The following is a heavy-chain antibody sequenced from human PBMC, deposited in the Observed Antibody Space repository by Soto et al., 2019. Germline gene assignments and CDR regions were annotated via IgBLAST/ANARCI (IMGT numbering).Heavy chain of an antibody. D-gene: IGHD2-15*01. Sequence: QVQLVESGEGVVQPEKSLRLSCAASGFTFNSYGMHWVCQAPGKGLEWVAVRSYDGSIKYYADSVKGRFTISRDNSKNTLYLQMNSLRADDMAVYYCANTYCSGGSCYPFYFDYWGQGTLVTVSS. CDR3: ANTYCSGGSCYPFYFDY. CDR2: RSYDGSIK. J-gene: IGHJ4*02. CDR1: GFTFNSYG. V-gene: IGHV3-30*18.